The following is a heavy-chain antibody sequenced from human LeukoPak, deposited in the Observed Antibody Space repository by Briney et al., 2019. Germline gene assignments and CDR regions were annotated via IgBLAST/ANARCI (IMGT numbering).Heavy chain of an antibody. CDR3: ARDLPGLVLYMDV. V-gene: IGHV4-39*02. J-gene: IGHJ6*03. D-gene: IGHD6-19*01. CDR2: IYYSGST. CDR1: GGSISSSSYY. Sequence: PSETLSLTCTVSGGSISSSSYYWGWIRQPPGKGLEWIGSIYYSGSTYYNPSLKSRVTISVDTSKNQFSLKLSSVTAADTAVYYCARDLPGLVLYMDVWGKGTTVTVSS.